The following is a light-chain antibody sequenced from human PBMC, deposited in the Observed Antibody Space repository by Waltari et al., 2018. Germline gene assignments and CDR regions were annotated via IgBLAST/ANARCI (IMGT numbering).Light chain of an antibody. CDR3: QQYYSTPLT. J-gene: IGKJ4*01. CDR1: ESVLYSSNNKNH. Sequence: DIVMTQSPESLAVSLGERAPINCKSSESVLYSSNNKNHLAWYQQKPGQPPKLLLYWASTRKSGVPDRFSGSGSETDFTLTVTSLQAEDAAVYYCQQYYSTPLTFGGGTKV. V-gene: IGKV4-1*01. CDR2: WAS.